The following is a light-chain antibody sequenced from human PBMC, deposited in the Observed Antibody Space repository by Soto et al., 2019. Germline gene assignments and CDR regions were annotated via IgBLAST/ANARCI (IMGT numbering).Light chain of an antibody. J-gene: IGKJ2*01. CDR2: EAS. CDR3: QHXXXXXRYT. CDR1: QDISNS. V-gene: IGKV1-33*01. Sequence: DIQMTQSPSSLSTSVGERVTITCQASQDISNSLNWYQQKPGKAPNLLIYEASKSQTGVPSRFSGXXXXXHFTFTXXXXXXXXIATYYCQHXXXXXRYTFG.